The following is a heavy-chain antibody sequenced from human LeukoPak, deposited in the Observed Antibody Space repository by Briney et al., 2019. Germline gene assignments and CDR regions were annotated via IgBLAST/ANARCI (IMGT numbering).Heavy chain of an antibody. CDR1: GGSISSYY. V-gene: IGHV4-59*01. D-gene: IGHD4-17*01. J-gene: IGHJ3*02. CDR2: IYYSGST. Sequence: KPSETLSLTCTVSGGSISSYYWSWIRQPPGKGLEWIGYIYYSGSTNYNPSLKSRVTISVDTSKNQFSLKLSSVIAADTAVYYCARALDYGDYGKDDAFDIWGQGTMVTVSS. CDR3: ARALDYGDYGKDDAFDI.